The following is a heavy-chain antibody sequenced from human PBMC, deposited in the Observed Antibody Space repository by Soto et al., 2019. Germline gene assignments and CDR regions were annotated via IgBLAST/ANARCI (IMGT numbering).Heavy chain of an antibody. D-gene: IGHD3-3*01. V-gene: IGHV4-34*01. J-gene: IGHJ5*02. CDR2: ISHSGST. CDR1: GGSFSGYY. CDR3: ARASVQFLFDP. Sequence: SETLSLTCAVHGGSFSGYYWTWIRQTPGKGLEWIGEISHSGSTNYKPSLKSRVTMSAXXXXXXFXLXLTXXTAADSAVYYCARASVQFLFDPWGQGILDTVSS.